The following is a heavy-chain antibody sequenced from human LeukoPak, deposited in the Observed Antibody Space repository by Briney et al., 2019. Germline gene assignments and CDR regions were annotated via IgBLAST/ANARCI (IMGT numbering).Heavy chain of an antibody. V-gene: IGHV4-59*01. CDR1: GGSISSYY. CDR3: ARARIQLWSYYFDY. Sequence: SEXLSLTCTVSGGSISSYYWSWIRQPPGKGLEWIGYIYYSGSTNYNPSLTSRVTISVDTSKNQFSLKLSSVTAADTAVYYCARARIQLWSYYFDYWGQGTLVTVSS. CDR2: IYYSGST. D-gene: IGHD5-18*01. J-gene: IGHJ4*02.